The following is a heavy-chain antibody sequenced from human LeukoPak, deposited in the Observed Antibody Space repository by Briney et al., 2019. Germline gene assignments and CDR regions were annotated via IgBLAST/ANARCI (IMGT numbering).Heavy chain of an antibody. CDR1: GYTFTNYY. Sequence: ASVKVSCKASGYTFTNYYMHWVRQAPGEGLEWMGWINPNSGGTNYAQKFQGRVTMTRDTSISTAYMELSRLKSDDTAVYYCARIIAYYYDSSAAKYFDYWGQGTLVTVSS. V-gene: IGHV1-2*02. CDR3: ARIIAYYYDSSAAKYFDY. J-gene: IGHJ4*02. CDR2: INPNSGGT. D-gene: IGHD3-22*01.